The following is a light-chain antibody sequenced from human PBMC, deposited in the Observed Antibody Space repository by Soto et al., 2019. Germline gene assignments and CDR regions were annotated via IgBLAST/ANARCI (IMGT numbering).Light chain of an antibody. Sequence: QSALIQPASVSGSPGQSITISCTGTSSDVGAYNHVSWYQQHPGKAPKLMIYDVSNRPSGVSNRFSGSKSGNTASLPISGLQAEYEADYHCRSYTSTNTLVFGGGTKLTVL. V-gene: IGLV2-14*01. CDR1: SSDVGAYNH. CDR2: DVS. CDR3: RSYTSTNTLV. J-gene: IGLJ2*01.